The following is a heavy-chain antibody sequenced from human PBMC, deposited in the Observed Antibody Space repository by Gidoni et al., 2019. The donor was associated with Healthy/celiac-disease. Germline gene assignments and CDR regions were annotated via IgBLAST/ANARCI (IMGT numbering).Heavy chain of an antibody. Sequence: QVQLQQWGAGLLKPSETLSLTCAVYGGSFSGYYWSWIRQPPGKGLEWIGEINHSGSTNYNPSLKSRVTISVDTSKNQFSLKLSSVTAADTAVYYCARGSLVLSSSVADYWGQGTLVTVSS. J-gene: IGHJ4*02. CDR2: INHSGST. CDR1: GGSFSGYY. CDR3: ARGSLVLSSSVADY. V-gene: IGHV4-34*01. D-gene: IGHD6-13*01.